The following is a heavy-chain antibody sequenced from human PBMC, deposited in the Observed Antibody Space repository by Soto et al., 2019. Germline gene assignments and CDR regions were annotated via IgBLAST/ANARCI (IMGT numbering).Heavy chain of an antibody. D-gene: IGHD5-12*01. V-gene: IGHV3-23*01. Sequence: EVQLLESGGGLVQPGGSLRLSCAASGFTFSSYAMSWVRQAPGKGLEWVSAISGSGGSTYYADSVKGRFTISRDNSKNTLYLQMNSLRAEDTAVYYCAKAKYSGDDLAYYYYGMDVWGQGTTVTVSS. CDR1: GFTFSSYA. J-gene: IGHJ6*02. CDR2: ISGSGGST. CDR3: AKAKYSGDDLAYYYYGMDV.